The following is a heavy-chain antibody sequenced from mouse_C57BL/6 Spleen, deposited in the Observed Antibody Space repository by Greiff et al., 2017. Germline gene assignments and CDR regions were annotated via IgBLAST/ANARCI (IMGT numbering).Heavy chain of an antibody. CDR1: GYTFTSYW. J-gene: IGHJ4*01. CDR2: IHPNSGST. D-gene: IGHD1-1*01. Sequence: QVQLQQPGAELVKPGASVKLSCKASGYTFTSYWMHWVKQRPGQGLEWIGMIHPNSGSTNYNEKFKSKATLTVDKSSSTAYMQLSSLTSEDSAVYYCARRDGSSYLYYAMDYWGLGTSVTVSS. V-gene: IGHV1-64*01. CDR3: ARRDGSSYLYYAMDY.